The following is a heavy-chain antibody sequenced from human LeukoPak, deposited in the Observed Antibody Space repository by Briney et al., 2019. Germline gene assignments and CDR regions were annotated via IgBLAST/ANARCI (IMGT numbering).Heavy chain of an antibody. V-gene: IGHV3-30*18. Sequence: PGGSLRLSCAASGFTFSSYGMHWLRQAPGKGLEWVAVISYDGSNKYYADSVKGRFTISRDNSTSTLYLQMSSLRADDTAVYYCAKTYCSNNCYSYFQHWGQGTLVTVSS. CDR2: ISYDGSNK. D-gene: IGHD2-21*02. CDR3: AKTYCSNNCYSYFQH. CDR1: GFTFSSYG. J-gene: IGHJ1*01.